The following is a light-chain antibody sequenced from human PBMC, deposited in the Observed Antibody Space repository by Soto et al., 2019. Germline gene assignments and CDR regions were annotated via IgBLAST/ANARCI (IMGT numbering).Light chain of an antibody. J-gene: IGKJ5*01. Sequence: EIVFTQSPVILSLSPGERATRSFRASQTVDNFLAWYQLKPGKAPRLLIYDATKRASGIPVRFTGSGSGTDFILTISNIEAEDVAIYYCQQRKKWPPITFGQGTRLEI. CDR2: DAT. CDR3: QQRKKWPPIT. CDR1: QTVDNF. V-gene: IGKV3-11*01.